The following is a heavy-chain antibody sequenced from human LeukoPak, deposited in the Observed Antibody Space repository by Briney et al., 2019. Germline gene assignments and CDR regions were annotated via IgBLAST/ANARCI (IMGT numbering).Heavy chain of an antibody. CDR2: IYSGGGT. D-gene: IGHD3-22*01. CDR3: AKDSVVDTRDY. J-gene: IGHJ4*02. CDR1: GFTFSSNY. Sequence: GGSLRLSCAASGFTFSSNYMTWVRQAPGKGLQWVSVIYSGGGTYYADSVKGRFTISRDNSKNTLHLQMNSLRPEDTAVYYCAKDSVVDTRDYWGQGTLVTVSS. V-gene: IGHV3-53*05.